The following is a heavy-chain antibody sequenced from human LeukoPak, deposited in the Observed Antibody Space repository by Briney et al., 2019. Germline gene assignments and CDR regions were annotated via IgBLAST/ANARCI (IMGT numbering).Heavy chain of an antibody. V-gene: IGHV1-69*04. Sequence: SVKVSCKASGGTFSSYAISWVRQAPGQGLEWMGRIIPILGIANYAQKFQGRVTITADKSTSTAYMELSSLRSEDTAVYYCATRTNITMIVVVLPDAFDIWGQGTMVTVSS. CDR3: ATRTNITMIVVVLPDAFDI. CDR2: IIPILGIA. D-gene: IGHD3-22*01. J-gene: IGHJ3*02. CDR1: GGTFSSYA.